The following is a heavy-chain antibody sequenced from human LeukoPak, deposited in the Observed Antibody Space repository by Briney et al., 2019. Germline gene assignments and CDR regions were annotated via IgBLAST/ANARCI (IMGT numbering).Heavy chain of an antibody. CDR1: GGSLNTPNYY. Sequence: SETLSLTCTVSGGSLNTPNYYWGWIRQPPGKGLEWIGEINHSGSTNYNPSLKSRVTISVDTSKNQFSLKLSSVTAADTAVYYCARGLGSPNYYSVFTARGQGTLVTVSS. J-gene: IGHJ4*02. D-gene: IGHD3-10*01. V-gene: IGHV4-39*07. CDR2: INHSGST. CDR3: ARGLGSPNYYSVFTA.